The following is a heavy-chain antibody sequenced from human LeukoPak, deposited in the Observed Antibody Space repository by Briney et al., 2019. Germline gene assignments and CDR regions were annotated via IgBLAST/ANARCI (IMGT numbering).Heavy chain of an antibody. CDR3: ARGSEEYCSSTSCYKRDTPFGDV. D-gene: IGHD2-2*02. CDR1: GYTLTELS. V-gene: IGHV1-24*01. Sequence: ASVKVSCKVSGYTLTELSMHWVRQAPGKGLEWMGGFDPEDGETIYAQKFQGRVTMTEDTSTDTAYMELSSLRSEDTAVYYCARGSEEYCSSTSCYKRDTPFGDVWGQGTTVTVSS. CDR2: FDPEDGET. J-gene: IGHJ6*02.